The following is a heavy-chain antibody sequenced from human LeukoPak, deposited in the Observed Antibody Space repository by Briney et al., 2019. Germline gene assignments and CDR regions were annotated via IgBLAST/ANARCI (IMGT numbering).Heavy chain of an antibody. J-gene: IGHJ4*02. CDR3: AREPGGGGYYLHFDY. V-gene: IGHV4-59*01. CDR1: GDSISGYS. CDR2: IYYNRNT. Sequence: PSETLSLTCTVSGDSISGYSWTCIRQPPEKGLERIGYIYYNRNTNYNPSLKSRVTISVDTSKNQFSLKLNSVTAADTAVYYCAREPGGGGYYLHFDYWGQGTLVTVSS. D-gene: IGHD3-22*01.